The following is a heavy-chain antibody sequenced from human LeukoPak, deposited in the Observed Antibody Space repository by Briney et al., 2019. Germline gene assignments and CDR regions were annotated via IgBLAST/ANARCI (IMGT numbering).Heavy chain of an antibody. CDR3: VRGKYSSGWFDSYYGMDV. CDR1: GFIFSDYN. D-gene: IGHD6-19*01. V-gene: IGHV3-21*01. CDR2: ISGRSIYL. Sequence: GGSLRLSCAASGFIFSDYNMNWVRQAPGKGLEWVSSISGRSIYLYYADSVQSRFTISRDNGENSVFLQMNSLRAEDTAVYYCVRGKYSSGWFDSYYGMDVWGQGTTVTVSS. J-gene: IGHJ6*02.